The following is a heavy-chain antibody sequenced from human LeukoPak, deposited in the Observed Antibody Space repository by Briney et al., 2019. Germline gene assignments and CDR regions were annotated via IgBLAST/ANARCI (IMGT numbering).Heavy chain of an antibody. J-gene: IGHJ4*02. Sequence: GGSLRLPCAASGFTFSSYAMHWVRQAPGKGLEWVAVISYDGSNKYYADSVKGRFTISRDNSKNTLYLQMNSLRAEDTAVYYCVREAECSSTACYVPFDSWGQGTLVTVSS. CDR2: ISYDGSNK. CDR3: VREAECSSTACYVPFDS. V-gene: IGHV3-30*04. D-gene: IGHD2-2*01. CDR1: GFTFSSYA.